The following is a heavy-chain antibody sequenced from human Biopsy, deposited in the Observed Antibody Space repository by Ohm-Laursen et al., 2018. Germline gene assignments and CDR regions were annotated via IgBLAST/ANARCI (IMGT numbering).Heavy chain of an antibody. D-gene: IGHD3-22*01. J-gene: IGHJ4*02. Sequence: SETVSCKTYGGTFSDYAISWLRQAPGQGLEWMGGIIPLFGTTNYAQKIQGRVTITADKSTGTAYMDLSSLRSEDTAVYYCARDTKWLASGPIDYWGQGALVTVSS. CDR2: IIPLFGTT. V-gene: IGHV1-69*06. CDR1: GGTFSDYA. CDR3: ARDTKWLASGPIDY.